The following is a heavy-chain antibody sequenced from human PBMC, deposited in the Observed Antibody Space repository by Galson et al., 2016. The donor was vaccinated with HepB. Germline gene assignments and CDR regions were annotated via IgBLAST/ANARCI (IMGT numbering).Heavy chain of an antibody. Sequence: SLRLSCAASGLTFNNYGMHWVRQAPGKGLEWVAVISSDGSSTYYADSVKGRFTISRDNSKNTLYLQMNGLRTEDTAVFYCARDPNFGDYEGAFDYWGQGTLVTVSS. CDR3: ARDPNFGDYEGAFDY. CDR2: ISSDGSST. V-gene: IGHV3-30*19. J-gene: IGHJ4*02. D-gene: IGHD4-17*01. CDR1: GLTFNNYG.